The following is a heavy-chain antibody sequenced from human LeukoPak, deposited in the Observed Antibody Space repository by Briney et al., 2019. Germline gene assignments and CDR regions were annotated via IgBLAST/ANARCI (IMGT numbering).Heavy chain of an antibody. J-gene: IGHJ4*02. CDR2: IIPIFGTT. CDR1: GGTFSSYA. Sequence: SVTVSCTASGGTFSSYAFSWVRQAPGQGLEWMGGIIPIFGTTYYAQKYQGRVTITADESTSTVYMELSSLTSEDTAIYYCARDSAEQWLTYYFDYWGQGTLVTVSS. CDR3: ARDSAEQWLTYYFDY. D-gene: IGHD6-19*01. V-gene: IGHV1-69*13.